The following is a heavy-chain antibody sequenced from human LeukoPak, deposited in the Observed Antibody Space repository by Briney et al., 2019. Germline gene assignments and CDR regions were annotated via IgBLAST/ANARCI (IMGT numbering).Heavy chain of an antibody. CDR2: IHHGGST. CDR1: GGSFSGYY. J-gene: IGHJ4*02. Sequence: SETLSLTCAVYGGSFSGYYWSWIRQPPGKGLEWIGEIHHGGSTNYNPSLKSRVTISVDTSKNQYSLKLSSVTAADTAVYYCARVRGGRYYYDSSGYLSFDYWGQGTLVTVSS. CDR3: ARVRGGRYYYDSSGYLSFDY. D-gene: IGHD3-22*01. V-gene: IGHV4-34*01.